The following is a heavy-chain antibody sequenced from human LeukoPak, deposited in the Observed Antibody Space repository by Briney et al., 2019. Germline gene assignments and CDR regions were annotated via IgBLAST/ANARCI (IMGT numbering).Heavy chain of an antibody. V-gene: IGHV4-59*01. J-gene: IGHJ6*03. CDR1: GGSISSYY. Sequence: PSETLSLTCTVSGGSISSYYWSWIRQPPGKGLEWIGYIYYSGSTNYNPSLKSRVTISVDTSKNQFSLKLSSVTAADTAVYYCAREHPIIAAPPGKYYMDVWGKGTTVTVSS. CDR3: AREHPIIAAPPGKYYMDV. D-gene: IGHD6-6*01. CDR2: IYYSGST.